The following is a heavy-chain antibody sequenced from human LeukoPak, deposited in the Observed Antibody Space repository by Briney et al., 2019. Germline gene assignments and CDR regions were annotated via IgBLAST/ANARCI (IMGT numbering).Heavy chain of an antibody. J-gene: IGHJ4*02. D-gene: IGHD6-19*01. V-gene: IGHV3-7*03. CDR2: IKQDGSES. CDR3: AKFKFGSSGWCDY. Sequence: GGSLRLSCAASGFTFSSHWMDWVRQAPGKGLEWVANIKQDGSESYYLDSVKGRFTISRDNSKNTLYLQMNSLRAEDTAVYYCAKFKFGSSGWCDYWGQGTLVTVSS. CDR1: GFTFSSHW.